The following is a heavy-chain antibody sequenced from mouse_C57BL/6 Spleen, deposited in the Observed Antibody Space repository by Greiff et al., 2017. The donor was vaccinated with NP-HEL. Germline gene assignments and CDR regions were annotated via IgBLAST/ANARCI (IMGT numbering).Heavy chain of an antibody. D-gene: IGHD2-4*01. J-gene: IGHJ2*01. V-gene: IGHV1-47*01. CDR2: FHPYNDDT. Sequence: QVQLQQSGAELVKPGASVKMSCKASGYTFTTYPIEWMKQNHGKSLEWIGNFHPYNDDTKYNEKFKGKATLTVEKSSSTVYLELSRLTSDDSAVYYGASSGDYDHYFDYWGQGTTLTVSS. CDR3: ASSGDYDHYFDY. CDR1: GYTFTTYP.